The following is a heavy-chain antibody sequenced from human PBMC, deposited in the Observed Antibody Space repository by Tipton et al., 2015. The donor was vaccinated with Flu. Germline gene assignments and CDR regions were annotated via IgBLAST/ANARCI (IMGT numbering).Heavy chain of an antibody. CDR2: IKEDGSEK. J-gene: IGHJ3*02. CDR1: GFTFSGYG. V-gene: IGHV3-7*01. Sequence: GSLRLSCVASGFTFSGYGMNWVRQAPGKGLEWVAKIKEDGSEKYYVGSVRGRFTISRDNARNSLYLQMSSLRGEDTAVYFCARLDSDAFDIWGQGTMVTVSS. CDR3: ARLDSDAFDI. D-gene: IGHD2-21*01.